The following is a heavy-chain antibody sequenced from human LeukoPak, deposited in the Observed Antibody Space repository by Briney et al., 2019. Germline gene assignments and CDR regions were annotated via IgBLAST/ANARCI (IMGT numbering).Heavy chain of an antibody. CDR2: ITSSSSYT. Sequence: GGSLRLSCAASGFTFSTYNMNWVRQAPGKGLEWVSSITSSSSYTFYADSVKGRFTISRGNAKNSLYLQMNSLRAEDTAIYYCARDPYNGNYGDSYYYYMDVWGKGTTVTISS. CDR1: GFTFSTYN. CDR3: ARDPYNGNYGDSYYYYMDV. V-gene: IGHV3-21*01. D-gene: IGHD1-26*01. J-gene: IGHJ6*03.